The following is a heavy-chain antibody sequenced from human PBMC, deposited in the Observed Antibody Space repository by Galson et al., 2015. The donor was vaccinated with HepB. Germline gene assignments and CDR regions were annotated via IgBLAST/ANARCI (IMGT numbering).Heavy chain of an antibody. Sequence: SLRLSCAASGFTFSDYYMSWIRQAPGKGLEWVSYISSSSSYTNYADSVKGRFTISRDNAKNSLYLQMNSLRAEDTAVYYCARSAAAGEQIDYWGQGTLVTVSS. V-gene: IGHV3-11*06. CDR1: GFTFSDYY. CDR2: ISSSSSYT. CDR3: ARSAAAGEQIDY. J-gene: IGHJ4*02. D-gene: IGHD6-13*01.